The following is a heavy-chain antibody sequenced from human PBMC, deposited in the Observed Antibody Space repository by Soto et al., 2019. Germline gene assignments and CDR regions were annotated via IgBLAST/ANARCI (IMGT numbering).Heavy chain of an antibody. CDR1: GYTFTGYY. J-gene: IGHJ6*02. CDR3: ASGANYYDSSGYYYYGMDV. CDR2: INPNSGGT. D-gene: IGHD3-22*01. V-gene: IGHV1-2*02. Sequence: ASVKFSCKASGYTFTGYYMHWVRQAPGQGLEWMGWINPNSGGTNYAQKFQGRVTMTRDTSISTAYMELSRLRSDDTAVYYCASGANYYDSSGYYYYGMDVWGQGTTVTVSS.